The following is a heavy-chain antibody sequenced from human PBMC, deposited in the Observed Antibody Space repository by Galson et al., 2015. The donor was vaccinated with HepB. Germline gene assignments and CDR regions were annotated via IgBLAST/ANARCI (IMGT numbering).Heavy chain of an antibody. Sequence: SLRLSCAASGFTFGDYAMSWVRQAPGKGLEWVGFIRSKAYGGTTEYAASVKGRFTISRDDSKSIAYLQMNSLKTEDTAVYYCTRGSRYSSSWSSPYYFDYWGQGTLVTVS. V-gene: IGHV3-49*04. J-gene: IGHJ4*02. CDR3: TRGSRYSSSWSSPYYFDY. CDR1: GFTFGDYA. CDR2: IRSKAYGGTT. D-gene: IGHD6-13*01.